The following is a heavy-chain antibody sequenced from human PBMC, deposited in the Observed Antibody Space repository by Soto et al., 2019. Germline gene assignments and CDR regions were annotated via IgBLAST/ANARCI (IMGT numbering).Heavy chain of an antibody. V-gene: IGHV4-31*03. Sequence: TLSLFCTVSGGSISSGGYYWSWIRQHPGKGLEWIGYIYYSGSTYYNPSLKSRVTISVDTSKNQFSLKLSSVTAADTAVYYCARNTYYDFWSGYLAPYGMDVWGQGTTVTVSS. J-gene: IGHJ6*02. CDR3: ARNTYYDFWSGYLAPYGMDV. CDR1: GGSISSGGYY. CDR2: IYYSGST. D-gene: IGHD3-3*01.